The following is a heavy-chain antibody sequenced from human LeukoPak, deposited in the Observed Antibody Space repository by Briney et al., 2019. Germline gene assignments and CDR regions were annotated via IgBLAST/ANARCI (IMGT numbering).Heavy chain of an antibody. Sequence: ASVNVSCKASGYTFTNYDINWLRQAPGQGPEWMGWLNPNSGNTGCAPKFQGRVTMTSNTSISTVYMELRGLRSDDTAVYYCAKEGDSGYYDLHYWGQGTLVTVSS. V-gene: IGHV1-8*01. J-gene: IGHJ4*02. CDR2: LNPNSGNT. CDR3: AKEGDSGYYDLHY. CDR1: GYTFTNYD. D-gene: IGHD3-22*01.